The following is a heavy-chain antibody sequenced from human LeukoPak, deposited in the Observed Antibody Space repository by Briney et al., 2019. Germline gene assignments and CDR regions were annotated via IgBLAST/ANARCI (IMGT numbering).Heavy chain of an antibody. J-gene: IGHJ2*01. D-gene: IGHD3-10*01. CDR1: GFTFSTNY. CDR3: GKVGDHFHWYLDL. V-gene: IGHV3-53*01. CDR2: LSSGSGT. Sequence: PGGSLRLSCAASGFTFSTNYMNWVRQAPGKGLEWVSILSSGSGTYYEESLEDRFIISSSSSTNILSFQMNNMRGDDTAGDYYGKVGDHFHWYLDLWGRGTLVTVSA.